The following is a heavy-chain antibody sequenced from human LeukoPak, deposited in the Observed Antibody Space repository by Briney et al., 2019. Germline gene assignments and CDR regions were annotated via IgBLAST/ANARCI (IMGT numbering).Heavy chain of an antibody. D-gene: IGHD3-10*01. V-gene: IGHV4-39*07. J-gene: IGHJ6*03. CDR3: AREHGSGSYYNWGYYYYYMDV. CDR2: IYYSGST. Sequence: SETLSLTCTVSGGSISSGSYYWGWIRQPPGKGLEWIGSIYYSGSTYYNPSLKSRVTISVDTSKNQFSLKLSSVTAADTAVYYCAREHGSGSYYNWGYYYYYMDVWGKGTTVTVSS. CDR1: GGSISSGSYY.